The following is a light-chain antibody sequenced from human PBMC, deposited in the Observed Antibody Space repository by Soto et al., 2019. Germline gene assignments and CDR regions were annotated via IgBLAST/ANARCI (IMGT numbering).Light chain of an antibody. Sequence: AIQMTQSPSSLSASVGDRVTITCRASQGIRYDLGWYQVKPGKAPKLLIYTASNLQSGVPSRFSGSGSGTDFTLTIRRLQHEDNAIYNFIKEYTETLTFGGETLVDIK. V-gene: IGKV1-6*01. J-gene: IGKJ4*01. CDR3: IKEYTETLT. CDR2: TAS. CDR1: QGIRYD.